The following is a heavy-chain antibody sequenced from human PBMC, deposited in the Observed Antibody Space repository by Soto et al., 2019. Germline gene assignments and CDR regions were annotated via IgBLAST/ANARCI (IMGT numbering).Heavy chain of an antibody. CDR3: ARDSGYSYGPFDY. CDR2: ISSSSSTI. D-gene: IGHD5-18*01. J-gene: IGHJ4*02. Sequence: EVQLVESGGGLVQPGGSLRLSCAASGFTFSSYSMNWVRQAPGKGLEGVSYISSSSSTIYYADSVKGRFTNSRDNAKNSLYLQMNSLRAEDTAVYYCARDSGYSYGPFDYWGQGTLVTVSS. CDR1: GFTFSSYS. V-gene: IGHV3-48*01.